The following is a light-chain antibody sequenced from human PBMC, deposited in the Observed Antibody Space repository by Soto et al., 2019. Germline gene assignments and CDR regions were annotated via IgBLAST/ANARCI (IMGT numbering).Light chain of an antibody. CDR3: QQYNNWPPLT. V-gene: IGKV3-15*01. CDR2: DAF. Sequence: EVVMTQSPATLSASPGERATLSCRASQSVGSQLAWYQQKPGQAPRLLIFDAFTRANGIPARFSGSGSGTEFTLFISSRQSADFAVYYCQQYNNWPPLTFGGGTKVEI. J-gene: IGKJ4*01. CDR1: QSVGSQ.